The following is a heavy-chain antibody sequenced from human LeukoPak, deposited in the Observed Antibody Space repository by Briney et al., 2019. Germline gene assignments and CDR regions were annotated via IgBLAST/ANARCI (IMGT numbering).Heavy chain of an antibody. J-gene: IGHJ4*02. Sequence: ASVKVSCKASGYSFTDYHMHWVRQAPGQGLELMGWISVYSGDTNYAQKYQGRVTMTTDTSTSTAYMELRSLRSDDTAVYYCARDSLHSYSFLWGQGTLVTVSS. CDR1: GYSFTDYH. CDR3: ARDSLHSYSFL. CDR2: ISVYSGDT. V-gene: IGHV1-18*04. D-gene: IGHD5-18*01.